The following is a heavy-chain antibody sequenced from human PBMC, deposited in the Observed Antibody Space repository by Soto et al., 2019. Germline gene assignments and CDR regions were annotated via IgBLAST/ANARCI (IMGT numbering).Heavy chain of an antibody. CDR2: FDPEDGET. V-gene: IGHV1-24*01. Sequence: ASVKVSCKVSGYTLTELSMHWVRQAPGKGLEWMGGFDPEDGETIYAQKFQGRVTMTEDTSTDTAYMELSSLRAEDTAVYYCARDPPAAIFGVVNAMDPYYYGMDVWGQGTTVTVSS. CDR3: ARDPPAAIFGVVNAMDPYYYGMDV. D-gene: IGHD3-3*01. CDR1: GYTLTELS. J-gene: IGHJ6*02.